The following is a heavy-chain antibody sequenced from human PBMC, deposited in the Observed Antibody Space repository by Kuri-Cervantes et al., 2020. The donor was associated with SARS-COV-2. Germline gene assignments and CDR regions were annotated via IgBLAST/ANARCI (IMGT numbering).Heavy chain of an antibody. CDR1: GFTFSSYA. CDR2: ISGSGGST. CDR3: AKGEEVVGAIRWGPKKYNSYDMDV. Sequence: GESLKISCAASGFTFSSYAMSWVRQAPGKGLEWVSAISGSGGSTYYADSVRGRFTVARDNSKATLYLQMNSLRGDDTAVYYCAKGEEVVGAIRWGPKKYNSYDMDVWGQGTTVTVSS. V-gene: IGHV3-23*01. J-gene: IGHJ6*02. D-gene: IGHD2-2*02.